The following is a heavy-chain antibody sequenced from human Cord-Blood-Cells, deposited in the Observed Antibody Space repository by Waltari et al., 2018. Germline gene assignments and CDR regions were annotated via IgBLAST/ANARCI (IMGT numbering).Heavy chain of an antibody. CDR3: ARERDYYDSSGYFDY. CDR2: ISSSSSYI. J-gene: IGHJ4*02. Sequence: EVQLVESGGGLVKPGGSLRLSCAASGFPFRSYSMNWVRQAPGKGLEWVSSISSSSSYIYYADSVKGRFTISRDNAKNSLYLQMNSLRAEDTAVYYCARERDYYDSSGYFDYWGQGTLVTVSS. CDR1: GFPFRSYS. D-gene: IGHD3-22*01. V-gene: IGHV3-21*01.